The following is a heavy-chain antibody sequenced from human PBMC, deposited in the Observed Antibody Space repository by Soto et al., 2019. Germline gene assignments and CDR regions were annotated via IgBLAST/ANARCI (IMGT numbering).Heavy chain of an antibody. CDR2: ISSSSSYI. D-gene: IGHD6-13*01. Sequence: EVQLVESGGGLVKPGGSLRLSCAASGFTFSSYSMNWVRQAPGKGLEWVSSISSSSSYIYYADSVKGRFTISRDNAKNSLYLQMNSLRAEDTAVYYCARVSDAAAVSDAFDIWGQGTMVTVSS. CDR1: GFTFSSYS. V-gene: IGHV3-21*01. CDR3: ARVSDAAAVSDAFDI. J-gene: IGHJ3*02.